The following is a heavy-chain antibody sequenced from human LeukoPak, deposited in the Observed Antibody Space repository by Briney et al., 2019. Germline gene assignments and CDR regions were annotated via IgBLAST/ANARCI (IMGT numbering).Heavy chain of an antibody. CDR1: GGSFSGYY. CDR3: ARLPTVTFFDY. CDR2: IYYSGST. V-gene: IGHV4-34*01. Sequence: SETLSLTCAVYGGSFSGYYWSWIRQPPGKGLEWIGSIYYSGSTYHNPSLKSRVTISVDTSKNQFSLRLSSVTAADTAVYYCARLPTVTFFDYWGQGTLVTVSS. J-gene: IGHJ4*02. D-gene: IGHD4-17*01.